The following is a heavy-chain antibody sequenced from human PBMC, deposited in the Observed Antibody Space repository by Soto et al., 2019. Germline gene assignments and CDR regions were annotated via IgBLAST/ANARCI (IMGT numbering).Heavy chain of an antibody. CDR3: ARDPRPNYYDSSGPFDI. CDR1: GFTFSSYG. J-gene: IGHJ3*02. CDR2: IWYDGSNK. Sequence: GGSLRLSCAASGFTFSSYGMHWVRQAPGKGLEWVAVIWYDGSNKYYADSVKGRFTISRDNSKNTLYLQMNSLRAEDTAVYYCARDPRPNYYDSSGPFDIWGQGTMVTVS. V-gene: IGHV3-33*01. D-gene: IGHD3-22*01.